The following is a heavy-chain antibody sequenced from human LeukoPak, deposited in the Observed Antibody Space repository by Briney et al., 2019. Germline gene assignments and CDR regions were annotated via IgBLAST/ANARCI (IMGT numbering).Heavy chain of an antibody. D-gene: IGHD1-14*01. Sequence: ASVKVSCKASGYTFTSYSMHWVRQAPGQGLEWMGIISPSGGSTSYAQKFQGRVTTTRDMSTSTVYMELSSLRSEDTAVYYCARRYLYYFDYWGQGTLVTVSS. J-gene: IGHJ4*02. CDR2: ISPSGGST. V-gene: IGHV1-46*01. CDR1: GYTFTSYS. CDR3: ARRYLYYFDY.